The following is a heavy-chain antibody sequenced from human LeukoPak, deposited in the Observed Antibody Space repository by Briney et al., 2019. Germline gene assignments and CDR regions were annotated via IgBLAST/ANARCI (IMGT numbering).Heavy chain of an antibody. D-gene: IGHD2-8*01. CDR2: ISYDGSNK. J-gene: IGHJ3*02. CDR1: GFTFSSYA. CDR3: AREIFNGFDI. Sequence: PGGSLRLSCAASGFTFSSYAMHWVRQTPGKGLEWVAVISYDGSNKDYADSMKGRFTISRDNSKNTLYLQMNSLGAEDTAVYYCAREIFNGFDIWGPGTMVTVSS. V-gene: IGHV3-30-3*01.